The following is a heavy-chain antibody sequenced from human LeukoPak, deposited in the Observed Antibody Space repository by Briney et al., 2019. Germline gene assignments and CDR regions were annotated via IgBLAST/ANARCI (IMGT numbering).Heavy chain of an antibody. CDR1: GFTFSSYW. CDR2: INNDGSST. V-gene: IGHV3-74*01. Sequence: GGSLRLSCAASGFTFSSYWMHWVRQAPGKGLVWVSRINNDGSSTAYADSVKGRFTISRDNAKNMMYLQMNSLRGEDTAVYYCARDYENFGVATPATMDVWGIGTTVTVSS. J-gene: IGHJ6*04. D-gene: IGHD3-3*01. CDR3: ARDYENFGVATPATMDV.